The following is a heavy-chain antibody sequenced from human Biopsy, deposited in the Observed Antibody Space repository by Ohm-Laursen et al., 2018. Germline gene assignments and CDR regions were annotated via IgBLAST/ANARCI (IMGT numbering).Heavy chain of an antibody. CDR2: ITSRTSST. J-gene: IGHJ6*02. CDR3: ARWYGDLFYYYNGMDV. Sequence: SLRLSCAASGFTFNVYSIVWVRQAPGKGLEWVSSITSRTSSTYYADSVKGRVTTSRDNANNSVSLQMNNLRVDDTAVYYCARWYGDLFYYYNGMDVWGQGTTVTVS. V-gene: IGHV3-21*01. D-gene: IGHD3-10*01. CDR1: GFTFNVYS.